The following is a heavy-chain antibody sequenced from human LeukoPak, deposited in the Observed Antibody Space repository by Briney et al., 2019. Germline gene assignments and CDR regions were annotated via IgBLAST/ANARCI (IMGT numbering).Heavy chain of an antibody. CDR1: GGSISSYY. V-gene: IGHV4-34*01. Sequence: SETLSLTCTVSGGSISSYYWSWIRQPPGKGLEWIGEINHSGSTNYNPSLKSRVTISVDTSKYQFSLKLSSVTAADTAVYYCARLRSGAARPGMDVWGKGTTVTVSS. D-gene: IGHD6-6*01. CDR3: ARLRSGAARPGMDV. J-gene: IGHJ6*04. CDR2: INHSGST.